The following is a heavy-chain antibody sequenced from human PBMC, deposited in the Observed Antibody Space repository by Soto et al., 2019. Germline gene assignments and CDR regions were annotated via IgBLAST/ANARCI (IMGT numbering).Heavy chain of an antibody. D-gene: IGHD6-13*01. Sequence: PGGSLRLSCAASGYTFSIYGMHWVRQAPGKGLEWVAVIWYDGSNQYYADSVKGRFTISRDNSKNTLYLQMNSLRAEDTAVYYCARGRYSSSWYDFDCWGQGTLVTVSS. CDR1: GYTFSIYG. V-gene: IGHV3-33*01. CDR2: IWYDGSNQ. J-gene: IGHJ4*02. CDR3: ARGRYSSSWYDFDC.